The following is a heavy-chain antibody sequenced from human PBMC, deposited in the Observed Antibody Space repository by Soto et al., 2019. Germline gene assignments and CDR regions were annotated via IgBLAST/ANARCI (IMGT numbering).Heavy chain of an antibody. V-gene: IGHV3-23*01. CDR3: ARHERSRSSGTGPGFLLNRSSDL. J-gene: IGHJ2*01. D-gene: IGHD6-6*01. Sequence: KGLKWVSIISAGGDNTYYADSVKGRFSISRDNSKNTLYLQVNSLRADDTAVFFFARHERSRSSGTGPGFLLNRSSDL. CDR2: ISAGGDNT.